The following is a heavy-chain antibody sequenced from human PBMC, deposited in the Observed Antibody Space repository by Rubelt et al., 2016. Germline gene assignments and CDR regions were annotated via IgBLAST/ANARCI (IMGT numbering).Heavy chain of an antibody. J-gene: IGHJ1*01. CDR3: ARGVASAEYFQH. CDR2: IYYSGST. V-gene: IGHV4-34*11. CDR1: GGSISSYY. Sequence: QVQLQQWGAGLLKPSETLSLTCAVYGGSISSYYWSWIRQPPVKGLEWIGYIYYSGSTNYNPSLKIRVTRSVDTSKNQFSLKLSSVTAADTAVYYCARGVASAEYFQHWGQGTLVTVSS. D-gene: IGHD2-15*01.